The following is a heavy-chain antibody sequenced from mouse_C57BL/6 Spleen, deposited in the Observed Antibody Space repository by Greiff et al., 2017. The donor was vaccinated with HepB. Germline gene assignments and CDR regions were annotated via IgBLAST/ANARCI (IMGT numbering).Heavy chain of an antibody. CDR2: IRSKSNNYAT. J-gene: IGHJ3*01. CDR3: VREYYGSSSAWFAY. Sequence: EVHLVESGGGLVQPKGSLKLSCAASGFSFNTYAMNWVRQAPGKGLEWVARIRSKSNNYATYYADSVKDRLTISRDDSESMLYLQMNNLKTEDTAMYYCVREYYGSSSAWFAYWGQGTLVTVSA. V-gene: IGHV10-1*01. D-gene: IGHD1-1*01. CDR1: GFSFNTYA.